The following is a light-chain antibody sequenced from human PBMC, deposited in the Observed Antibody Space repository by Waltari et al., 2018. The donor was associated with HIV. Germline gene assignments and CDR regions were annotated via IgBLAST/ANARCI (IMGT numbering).Light chain of an antibody. CDR3: SSYAGINTYVL. CDR2: EVY. CDR1: SSDVGGNNY. J-gene: IGLJ2*01. Sequence: QSALTQPHSASGSPGQSVTISCNGTSSDVGGNNYVSWYQQYPGKAPRLMIYEVYKRPSGVPHRFSGSKSGNTASLTVSGLQAEDEANYYCSSYAGINTYVLFGGGTKLTVL. V-gene: IGLV2-8*01.